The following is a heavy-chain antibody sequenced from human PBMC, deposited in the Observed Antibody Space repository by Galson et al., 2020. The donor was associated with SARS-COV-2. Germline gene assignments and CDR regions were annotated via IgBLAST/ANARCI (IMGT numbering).Heavy chain of an antibody. CDR1: GFTVTSNY. CDR2: IFRGGNT. V-gene: IGHV3-66*02. D-gene: IGHD5-18*01. Sequence: GGSLRLSCAASGFTVTSNYITWVRQAPGKGLEWVSVIFRGGNTYYADSVKGRFTISRDSSKNTLYLQMNSLRADDTAVYYCASHTAPYYYYYYMDAWGKGTTVTISS. CDR3: ASHTAPYYYYYYMDA. J-gene: IGHJ6*03.